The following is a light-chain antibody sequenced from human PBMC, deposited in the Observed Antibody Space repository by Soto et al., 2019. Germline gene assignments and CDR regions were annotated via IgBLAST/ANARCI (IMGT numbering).Light chain of an antibody. J-gene: IGKJ2*02. Sequence: DIQMTQSPSTLSASIGDRVTITCRASQSISNWLAWYQQKPGEAPNLLIYKASSLQSGVPSRFSGSGSGTEFTLTISSLQPDDFATYYCQQYNTYPGTFGQGTNLEIK. CDR2: KAS. CDR1: QSISNW. CDR3: QQYNTYPGT. V-gene: IGKV1-5*03.